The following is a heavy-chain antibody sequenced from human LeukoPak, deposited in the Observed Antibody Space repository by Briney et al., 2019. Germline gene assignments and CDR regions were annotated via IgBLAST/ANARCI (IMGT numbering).Heavy chain of an antibody. CDR2: ISPSGGST. CDR1: GYTFTSNY. CDR3: AKGPGFTMVRGKNWFDP. D-gene: IGHD3-10*01. J-gene: IGHJ5*02. V-gene: IGHV1-46*01. Sequence: EASVKVSCKAFGYTFTSNYMHWVRQAPGQGPEWMGVISPSGGSTTYAQKFQGRVTLTRDMSTSTDYLELSSLRSEDTAVYYCAKGPGFTMVRGKNWFDPWGQGTLVTVSS.